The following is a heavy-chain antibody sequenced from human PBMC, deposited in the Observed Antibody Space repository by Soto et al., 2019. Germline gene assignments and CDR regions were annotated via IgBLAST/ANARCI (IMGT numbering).Heavy chain of an antibody. J-gene: IGHJ4*02. Sequence: QVQLQQWGAGLLKPSETLSLNCAVTGGSLSGYYWSWIRQPPGKGLEWIGEVKDGGHTNYSPSLRGRVTISSDPSNTQFSLRLNSVTAADTGVYYCARGQDGVVATHWDQGSLVTVSS. CDR1: GGSLSGYY. D-gene: IGHD5-12*01. CDR2: VKDGGHT. CDR3: ARGQDGVVATH. V-gene: IGHV4-34*01.